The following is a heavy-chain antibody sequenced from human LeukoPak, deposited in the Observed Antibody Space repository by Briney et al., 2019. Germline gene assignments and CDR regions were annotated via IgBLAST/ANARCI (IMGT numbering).Heavy chain of an antibody. V-gene: IGHV1-18*01. CDR3: ARDDIVVVVAATRGDGMDV. CDR1: GYTFTSYG. CDR2: ISAYNGNT. J-gene: IGHJ6*02. D-gene: IGHD2-15*01. Sequence: ASVKVSCKASGYTFTSYGISWVRQAPGQGLEWMGWISAYNGNTNYAQKLQGRVTMTTDTSTSTAYMELRSLRSDDTAVYYCARDDIVVVVAATRGDGMDVWGQGTTVTVSS.